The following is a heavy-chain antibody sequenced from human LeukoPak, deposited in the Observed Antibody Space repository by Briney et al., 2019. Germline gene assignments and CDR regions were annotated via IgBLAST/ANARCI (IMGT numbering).Heavy chain of an antibody. V-gene: IGHV3-69-1*01. CDR2: ISSSSTI. CDR3: ASEGAYYYYYMDV. J-gene: IGHJ6*03. CDR1: GFTVSSNY. Sequence: GGSLRLSCAASGFTVSSNYMSWVRQAPGKGLEWVSYISSSSTIYYADSVKGRFTISRDNAKNSLYLQMNSLRAEDTAVYYCASEGAYYYYYMDVWGKGTTVTVSS.